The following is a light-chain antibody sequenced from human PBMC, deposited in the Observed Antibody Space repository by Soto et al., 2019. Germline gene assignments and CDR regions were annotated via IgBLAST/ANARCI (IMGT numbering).Light chain of an antibody. CDR1: QSVSSAH. CDR2: GAS. V-gene: IGKV3-20*01. Sequence: EIVLTQSPGTLSLSPGERATLSCRASQSVSSAHLAWYQQKPGQAPRLIIYGASSRATGIPDRFSGSGSGTDFTLTISRLEPEDFAVYYCQQYGSSRTFGQGTKVEIK. CDR3: QQYGSSRT. J-gene: IGKJ1*01.